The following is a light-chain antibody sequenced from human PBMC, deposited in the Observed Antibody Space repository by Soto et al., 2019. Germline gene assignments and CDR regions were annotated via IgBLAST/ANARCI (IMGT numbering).Light chain of an antibody. CDR3: LHYDSSSCT. V-gene: IGKV3-20*01. CDR2: AAT. CDR1: QTVSNNY. Sequence: EIVLTQSPGTLSLSPGESATLSCRANQTVSNNYLAWYQQKPGQASRLLIYAATSRTSGIPDRFSGSGSGTDFTLTISRLEPEDFAVYYCLHYDSSSCTFGPGARLDIK. J-gene: IGKJ2*02.